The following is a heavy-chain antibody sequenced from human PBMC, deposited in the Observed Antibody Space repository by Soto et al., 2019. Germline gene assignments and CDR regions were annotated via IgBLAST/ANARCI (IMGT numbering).Heavy chain of an antibody. Sequence: SETLSLTCTVSGGSISSYYWSWIRQPPGKGLEWIGEINYSGSINYNPSLKSRVTISVDTSKNQFSLQLSSVTAADTAVYYCARGPRGNDAFDVWGQGTMVTVSS. V-gene: IGHV4-59*08. CDR1: GGSISSYY. CDR3: ARGPRGNDAFDV. J-gene: IGHJ3*01. CDR2: INYSGSI. D-gene: IGHD3-16*01.